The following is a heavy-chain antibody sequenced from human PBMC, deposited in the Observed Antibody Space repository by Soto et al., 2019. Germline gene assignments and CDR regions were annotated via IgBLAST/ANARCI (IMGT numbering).Heavy chain of an antibody. CDR1: GFTLSSYG. Sequence: QVQLVESGGGVVQPGRSLRLSCAASGFTLSSYGMHWVRQAPGKGLEWVAFISFDGSNKYSADSVKGRFTISRDNSKNTLYLQMNSLRAEDTAIYLCNRMVYYGMDVWGQGTTVIVSS. V-gene: IGHV3-30*03. CDR2: ISFDGSNK. J-gene: IGHJ6*02. CDR3: NRMVYYGMDV. D-gene: IGHD2-8*01.